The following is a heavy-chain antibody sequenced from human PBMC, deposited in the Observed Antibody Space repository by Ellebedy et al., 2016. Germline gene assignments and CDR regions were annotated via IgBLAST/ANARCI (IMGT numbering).Heavy chain of an antibody. V-gene: IGHV4-59*01. J-gene: IGHJ5*02. Sequence: SETLSLTCTVSGGSISSYYWSWIRQPPGKGLEWIGYIYYSGSTNYNPSLKSRVTISVDTSKNQFSLKLSSVTAADTAVYYCARHSDGDDWFDPWGQGTLVTVSS. CDR3: ARHSDGDDWFDP. CDR1: GGSISSYY. CDR2: IYYSGST. D-gene: IGHD4-17*01.